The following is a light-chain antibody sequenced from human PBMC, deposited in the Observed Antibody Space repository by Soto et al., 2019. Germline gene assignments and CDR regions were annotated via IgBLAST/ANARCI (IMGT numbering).Light chain of an antibody. CDR2: EVT. V-gene: IGLV2-14*01. Sequence: SVLTQPASVSESLGQSITISCTGSSSDVAVSTYVSWHRQHPGKAPEVIIYEVTNRPSGVSDRFSGSKSGDTASLTVSGLQAEDEADYYCSSYTTSHGLVFGGGTKLTVL. CDR1: SSDVAVSTY. CDR3: SSYTTSHGLV. J-gene: IGLJ3*02.